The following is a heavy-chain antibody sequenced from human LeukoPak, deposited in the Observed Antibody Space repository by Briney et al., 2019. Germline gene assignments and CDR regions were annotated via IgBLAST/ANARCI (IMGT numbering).Heavy chain of an antibody. CDR2: ISNSGGST. V-gene: IGHV3-66*01. Sequence: PGGSLRLSCTVSGFTVSSNSMSWVRQAPGKGLEWVSSISNSGGSTYYADSVKGRFTISRDNSKNTLYLQMNSLRAEDTAVYYCASGLLVAARFDYWGQGTLVTVSS. CDR1: GFTVSSNS. D-gene: IGHD5-12*01. CDR3: ASGLLVAARFDY. J-gene: IGHJ4*02.